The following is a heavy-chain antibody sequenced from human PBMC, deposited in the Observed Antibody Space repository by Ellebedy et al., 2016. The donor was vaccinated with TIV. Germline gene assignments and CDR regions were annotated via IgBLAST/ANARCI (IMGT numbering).Heavy chain of an antibody. CDR1: GFTFSSYW. CDR2: ISGSGGGT. D-gene: IGHD3-10*01. J-gene: IGHJ4*02. V-gene: IGHV3-23*01. CDR3: ARLRYFGSGSYSDY. Sequence: GESLKISCAASGFTFSSYWMTWVRQAPGRGLEWVSTISGSGGGTYYTDSVKGRFTISRDNSKNTLYLQMNSLRAGDTAIYYCARLRYFGSGSYSDYWGQGTLVTVSS.